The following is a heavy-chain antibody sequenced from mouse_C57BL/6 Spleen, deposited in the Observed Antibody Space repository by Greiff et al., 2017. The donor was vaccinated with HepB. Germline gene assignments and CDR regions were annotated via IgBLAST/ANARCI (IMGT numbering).Heavy chain of an antibody. CDR2: ISNGGGST. Sequence: EVQGVESGGGLVQPGGSLKLSCAASGFTFSDYYMYWVRQTPEKRLEWVAYISNGGGSTYYPDTVKGRFTISRDNAKNTLYLQMSRLKSEDTAMYYCARHGDSNYVGYFDVWGTGTTVTVSS. D-gene: IGHD2-5*01. J-gene: IGHJ1*03. CDR3: ARHGDSNYVGYFDV. V-gene: IGHV5-12*01. CDR1: GFTFSDYY.